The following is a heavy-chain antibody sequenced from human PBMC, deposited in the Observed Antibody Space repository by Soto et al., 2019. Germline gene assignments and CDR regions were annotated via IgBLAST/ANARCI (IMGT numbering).Heavy chain of an antibody. D-gene: IGHD1-26*01. CDR3: ARGEGGAPDGY. CDR2: ISVYNGNT. V-gene: IGHV1-18*01. Sequence: QVQLVQSGAEVKKPGASVKVSCKASGYTFTSYGISWVRQAPGQGLEWMGWISVYNGNTNYAQKLQGRVTMTTDTSKSTANKERRSLRSDDTAGHYGARGEGGAPDGYGGQGTLVTVSS. CDR1: GYTFTSYG. J-gene: IGHJ4*02.